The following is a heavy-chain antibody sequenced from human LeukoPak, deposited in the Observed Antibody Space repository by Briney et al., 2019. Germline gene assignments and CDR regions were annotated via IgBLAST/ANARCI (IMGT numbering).Heavy chain of an antibody. D-gene: IGHD5-12*01. J-gene: IGHJ3*02. CDR3: AKWIRGYSGYNLDGHAFDI. CDR2: INHSGST. V-gene: IGHV4-34*01. Sequence: PSETLSLTCAVYGGSFSGYYWSWIRQPPGKGLEWIGEINHSGSTNYNLSLKSRVIISVDTSKHQFSLKLSSVTAADTTVYYCAKWIRGYSGYNLDGHAFDIWGQGTMVTVSS. CDR1: GGSFSGYY.